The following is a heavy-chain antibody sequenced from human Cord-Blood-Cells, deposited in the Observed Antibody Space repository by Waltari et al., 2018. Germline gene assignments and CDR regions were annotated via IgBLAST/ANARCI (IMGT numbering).Heavy chain of an antibody. CDR3: ARHGGY. Sequence: QLQLQESGPGLVKPSETLSLTCTVSGGSISSSSYYWGWIRRPPGTGLEWSGSIYYSGSTYYNPSLKGRVTISVDTSKNQFSLKLSSVTAADTAVYYCARHGGYWGQGTLVTVSS. D-gene: IGHD3-16*01. CDR1: GGSISSSSYY. J-gene: IGHJ4*02. CDR2: IYYSGST. V-gene: IGHV4-39*01.